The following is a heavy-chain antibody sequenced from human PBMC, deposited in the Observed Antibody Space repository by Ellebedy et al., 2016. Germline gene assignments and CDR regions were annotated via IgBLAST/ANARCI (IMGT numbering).Heavy chain of an antibody. D-gene: IGHD1-20*01. Sequence: SETLSLXXAVYDGSFSGYYWSWIRQSPGKGLEWIGEINHSGSTNYNPSLKTRVTISVDTSKNQFSLKLNSVTAADTAVYYCARGSRLTGIRCSDYWGQGTLVTVSS. J-gene: IGHJ4*02. V-gene: IGHV4-34*01. CDR3: ARGSRLTGIRCSDY. CDR1: DGSFSGYY. CDR2: INHSGST.